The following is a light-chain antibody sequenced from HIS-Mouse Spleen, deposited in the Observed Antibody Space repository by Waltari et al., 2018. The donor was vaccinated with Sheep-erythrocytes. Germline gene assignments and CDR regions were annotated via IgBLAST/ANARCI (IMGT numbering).Light chain of an antibody. Sequence: QSVLTQPPSVSGAPGQRVTISCTGISSNIGAGYDVHWYQQLPGPAPKLLIYGNSKRPSGVPDRFSGSQSGTSASLAITGLQAEDEADYYCQSYDSSLSGSVFGGGTKLTVL. CDR1: SSNIGAGYD. CDR2: GNS. V-gene: IGLV1-40*01. J-gene: IGLJ3*02. CDR3: QSYDSSLSGSV.